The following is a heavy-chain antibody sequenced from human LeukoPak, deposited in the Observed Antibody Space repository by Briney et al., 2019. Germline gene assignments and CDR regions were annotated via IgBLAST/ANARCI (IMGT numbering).Heavy chain of an antibody. CDR3: ARGRLSQYYYGSGTPKSFDY. Sequence: SETLSLTCAVYGGSFSGYYWSWIRQPPGKGLEWIGEINHSGSTNYNPSLKSRVTISVDTSKNRFSLKLSSVTAADTAVYYCARGRLSQYYYGSGTPKSFDYWGQGTLVTVSS. CDR2: INHSGST. D-gene: IGHD3-10*01. J-gene: IGHJ4*02. V-gene: IGHV4-34*01. CDR1: GGSFSGYY.